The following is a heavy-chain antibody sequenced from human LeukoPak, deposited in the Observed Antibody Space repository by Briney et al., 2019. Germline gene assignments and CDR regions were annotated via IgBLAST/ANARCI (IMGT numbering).Heavy chain of an antibody. CDR1: GGSFSGYY. CDR3: ARAGGYCSGGSCYS. J-gene: IGHJ4*02. CDR2: INHSGST. V-gene: IGHV4-34*01. D-gene: IGHD2-15*01. Sequence: SETLSLTCAVYGGSFSGYYWSWIRQPPGKGLEWIGEINHSGSTNYNPSLKSRVTISVDTSKNQFSLKLSSVTAADTAVYYCARAGGYCSGGSCYSWGQGTLVTVSS.